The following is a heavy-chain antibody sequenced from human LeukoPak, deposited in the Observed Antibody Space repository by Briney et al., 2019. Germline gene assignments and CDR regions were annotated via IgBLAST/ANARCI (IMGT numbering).Heavy chain of an antibody. CDR2: IYYSGNT. CDR1: GGSISSYY. D-gene: IGHD2-2*03. V-gene: IGHV4-59*12. J-gene: IGHJ5*02. Sequence: SETLSPTCTVSGGSISSYYWSWTRQPPGKGQEWIGDIYYSGNTNYNPSLKSRVTISVHTSKTQFSLKLSSVTAADTAVYYCARLLRVGYCSTTTCNWFDPWGQGTLVTVSS. CDR3: ARLLRVGYCSTTTCNWFDP.